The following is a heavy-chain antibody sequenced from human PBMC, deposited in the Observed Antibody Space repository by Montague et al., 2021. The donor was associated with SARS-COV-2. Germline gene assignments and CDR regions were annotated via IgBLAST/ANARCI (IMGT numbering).Heavy chain of an antibody. V-gene: IGHV4-59*01. D-gene: IGHD4-23*01. CDR2: IYDGGAV. CDR3: VRDHPYGGPRGAYDI. Sequence: SETLSLTCTVSGGSITGYYWSWLRRSPGKGLEWIAYIYDGGAVNYNPSRGSRVTISTDTSKNQLSLKVNSMTAADTAVYYCVRDHPYGGPRGAYDIWGQGTVVTVSS. CDR1: GGSITGYY. J-gene: IGHJ3*02.